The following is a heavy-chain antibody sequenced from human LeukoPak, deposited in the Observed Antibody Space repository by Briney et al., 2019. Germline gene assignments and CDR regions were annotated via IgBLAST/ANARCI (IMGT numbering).Heavy chain of an antibody. CDR3: AKKHGYRHGFDY. Sequence: GGSLRLSCAASGFTFSSYGMHWVRQAPGKGLEWVAGISYDGRNKEYVDSVKGRFTISRDNSKNTLFLEMNSLRAEDTAVSNCAKKHGYRHGFDYGGQGTLVTVSS. J-gene: IGHJ4*01. CDR1: GFTFSSYG. V-gene: IGHV3-30*18. D-gene: IGHD5-18*01. CDR2: ISYDGRNK.